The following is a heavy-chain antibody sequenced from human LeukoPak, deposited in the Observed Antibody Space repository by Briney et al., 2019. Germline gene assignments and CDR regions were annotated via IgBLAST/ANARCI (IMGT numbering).Heavy chain of an antibody. CDR3: ARVGDHFHWYLDL. CDR1: GFTVSTNY. V-gene: IGHV3-53*01. J-gene: IGHJ2*01. Sequence: PGGSLRLSCAASGFTVSTNYMNWVRQAPGKGLGWVSILYSGSDTYYADSVKGRFTISRDSSKNILFLQMNNLRAEDTAVYYCARVGDHFHWYLDLWGRGTLATVSS. D-gene: IGHD3-10*01. CDR2: LYSGSDT.